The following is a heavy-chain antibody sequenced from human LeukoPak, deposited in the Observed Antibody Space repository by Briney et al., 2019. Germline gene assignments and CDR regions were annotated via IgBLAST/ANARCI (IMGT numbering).Heavy chain of an antibody. CDR2: IYHSGTT. CDR1: GGSISSNKW. D-gene: IGHD3-10*01. CDR3: ARDAGTVSPPD. Sequence: PSETLSLTCAVSGGSISSNKWWSWVRQPPGKGLEWIGEIYHSGTTNYNPSLRSRVTISVDKSNNQFSLKLNSVTAADTAVYYCARDAGTVSPPDWGQGTLVTVSS. V-gene: IGHV4-4*02. J-gene: IGHJ1*01.